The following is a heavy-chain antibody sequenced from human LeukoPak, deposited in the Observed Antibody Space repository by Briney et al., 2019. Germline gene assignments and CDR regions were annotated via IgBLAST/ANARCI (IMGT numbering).Heavy chain of an antibody. D-gene: IGHD1-7*01. CDR1: GFTFSSYE. CDR2: ISTSSSYI. V-gene: IGHV3-21*01. J-gene: IGHJ4*02. CDR3: ARDRDWNSGFDY. Sequence: GGYLRLSCAASGFTFSSYERNWVRQAPGKGLEWFSSISTSSSYIYYADSVKGRFTISTDNSRNSLYLKMKSLRAEDTAVYYCARDRDWNSGFDYWGQGTLVTVSS.